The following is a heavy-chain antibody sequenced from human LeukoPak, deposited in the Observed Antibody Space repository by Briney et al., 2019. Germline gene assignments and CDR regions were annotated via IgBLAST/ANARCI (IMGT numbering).Heavy chain of an antibody. CDR2: ISAYNGNT. Sequence: ASVKVSCKASGYTFINNWMHWVRQAPGQGLEWMGWISAYNGNTNYAQKLQGRVTMTTDTSTSTAYMELRSLRSDDTAVYYCARVGPLMWELLSGLDPWGQGTLVTVSS. V-gene: IGHV1-18*01. D-gene: IGHD1-26*01. CDR1: GYTFINNW. J-gene: IGHJ5*02. CDR3: ARVGPLMWELLSGLDP.